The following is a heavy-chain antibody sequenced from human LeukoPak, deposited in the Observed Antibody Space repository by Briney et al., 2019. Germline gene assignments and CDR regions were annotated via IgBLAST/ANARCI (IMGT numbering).Heavy chain of an antibody. D-gene: IGHD3-3*01. J-gene: IGHJ4*02. CDR1: GYSFTSYW. V-gene: IGHV5-51*01. Sequence: GESLKISCKGSGYSFTSYWIGWVRQMHGKGLEWMGIIYPGDSDTRYSPSFQGQVTISADKSISTAYLQWSSLKASDTAMYYCARQSPYDFWSGYLLTDYWGQGTLVTVSS. CDR2: IYPGDSDT. CDR3: ARQSPYDFWSGYLLTDY.